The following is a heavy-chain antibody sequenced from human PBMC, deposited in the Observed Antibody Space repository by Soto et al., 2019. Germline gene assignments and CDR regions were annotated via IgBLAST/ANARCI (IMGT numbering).Heavy chain of an antibody. D-gene: IGHD3-10*01. V-gene: IGHV4-39*01. CDR2: IYYSGST. CDR3: ARHSNKLLWSLYGMDV. Sequence: SETLSLTCTVSGGSISSSSYYWGWIRQPPGKGLEWIGSIYYSGSTYYNPSLKSRVTISVDTSKNQFSLKLSSVTAADTAVYYCARHSNKLLWSLYGMDVWGQGTTVTVSS. CDR1: GGSISSSSYY. J-gene: IGHJ6*02.